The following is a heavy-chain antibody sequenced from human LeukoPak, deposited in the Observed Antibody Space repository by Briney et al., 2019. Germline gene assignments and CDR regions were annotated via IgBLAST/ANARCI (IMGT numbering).Heavy chain of an antibody. CDR3: ARMSSSWYGAY. D-gene: IGHD6-13*01. CDR1: GYTFTSYG. V-gene: IGHV1-18*01. Sequence: ASVKVSCKASGYTFTSYGINWVRQAPGQGLEWMGWISAYSGATNYAQKLQGRVTMTTDTSTTTVFMELRSLRSDDTAVYYCARMSSSWYGAYWGQGTLVTVSS. CDR2: ISAYSGAT. J-gene: IGHJ4*02.